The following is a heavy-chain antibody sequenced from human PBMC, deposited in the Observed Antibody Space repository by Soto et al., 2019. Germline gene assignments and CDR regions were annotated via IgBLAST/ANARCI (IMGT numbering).Heavy chain of an antibody. CDR1: GFTFISDA. D-gene: IGHD5-18*01. J-gene: IGHJ6*02. CDR2: ISDDRSNK. Sequence: PGWSLRLSCAASGFTFISDAMHWVRQAPGKGLEWVAVISDDRSNKYYSDSVKGRFTISRDNSKNTLYLQMNSLRPEDSAVYYCARDPPAGGYSYGAFYGMDVWGQGTTVTVSS. CDR3: ARDPPAGGYSYGAFYGMDV. V-gene: IGHV3-30*03.